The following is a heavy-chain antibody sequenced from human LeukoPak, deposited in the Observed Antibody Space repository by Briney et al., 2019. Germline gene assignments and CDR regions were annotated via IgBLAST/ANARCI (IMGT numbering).Heavy chain of an antibody. J-gene: IGHJ4*02. CDR1: GGSISSYY. Sequence: PSETLSLTCTVSGGSISSYYWSWIRQPPGKGLEWIGYIYYSGSTNYNPSLKSQVTISVDTSKNQFSLKLSSVTAADTAVYYCARGRGRYYYDSSGYRDYWGQGTLVTVSS. CDR3: ARGRGRYYYDSSGYRDY. CDR2: IYYSGST. V-gene: IGHV4-59*01. D-gene: IGHD3-22*01.